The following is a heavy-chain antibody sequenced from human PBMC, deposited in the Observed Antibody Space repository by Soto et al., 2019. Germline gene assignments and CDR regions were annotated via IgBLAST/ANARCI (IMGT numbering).Heavy chain of an antibody. J-gene: IGHJ3*02. Sequence: SETLSLTCTVSGGSISSGGYYWSWIRQHPGKGLEWIGYIYYSGSTYYNPSLKSRVTISVDTSKNQFSLKLSSVTAADTAVYYCARSYYYDSSGYTDAFDIWGQGTMVTVSS. D-gene: IGHD3-22*01. CDR2: IYYSGST. CDR1: GGSISSGGYY. V-gene: IGHV4-31*03. CDR3: ARSYYYDSSGYTDAFDI.